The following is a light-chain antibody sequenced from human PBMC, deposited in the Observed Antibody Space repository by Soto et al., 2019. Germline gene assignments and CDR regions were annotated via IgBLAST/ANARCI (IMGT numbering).Light chain of an antibody. J-gene: IGLJ2*01. CDR3: ISYTSSSTVV. Sequence: QSALTQPASVSGSPGQSITISCTGTSSDVGGYNYVSWYQQHPGKAPKLMIYDVSNRPSGVSNRFSGSKSGNTDSLTISGLQAEDAAHYYSISYTSSSTVVFGGGTKLTVL. CDR1: SSDVGGYNY. CDR2: DVS. V-gene: IGLV2-14*01.